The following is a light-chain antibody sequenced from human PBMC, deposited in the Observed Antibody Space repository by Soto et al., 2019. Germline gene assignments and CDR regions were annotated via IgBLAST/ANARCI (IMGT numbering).Light chain of an antibody. V-gene: IGLV2-14*01. CDR2: DVS. CDR1: SSDVGGYTY. CDR3: TSYTSSSTPYV. Sequence: ALTQPASVSGSPVQSITISCAGTSSDVGGYTYVSWYQQHPGKAPKLMIYDVSNRPSGVSNRFSGSKSGNTASLTISGLQAEDEADYDCTSYTSSSTPYVFGGGTKVTVL. J-gene: IGLJ1*01.